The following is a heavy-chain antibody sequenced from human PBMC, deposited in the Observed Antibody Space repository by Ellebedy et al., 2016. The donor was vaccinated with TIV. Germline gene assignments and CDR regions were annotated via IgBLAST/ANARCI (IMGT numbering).Heavy chain of an antibody. CDR3: TKRGVAWAAFDI. CDR1: GLTFSRYG. J-gene: IGHJ3*02. CDR2: IWYDGSIK. D-gene: IGHD7-27*01. Sequence: PGGSLRLSCAASGLTFSRYGMHWIRQAPDKGLEWVAVIWYDGSIKYLADSVKGRFTISRDNSQDTVHLQMHSLRAEDTDVYYCTKRGVAWAAFDIWGPGTLVTVSS. V-gene: IGHV3-33*06.